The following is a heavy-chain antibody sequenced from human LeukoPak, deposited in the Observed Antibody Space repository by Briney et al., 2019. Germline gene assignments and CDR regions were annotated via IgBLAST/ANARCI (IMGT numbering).Heavy chain of an antibody. CDR3: ARSAFRQYCSGGSCYFDY. D-gene: IGHD2-15*01. Sequence: SETLSLTCTVSGGSISSGSYYWSWIRQPAGKGLEWIGRIYTSGSTNYNPSLKSRVTISVDTSKNQFSLKLSSVTAADTAVYYCARSAFRQYCSGGSCYFDYWGQGTLVTVSS. CDR2: IYTSGST. V-gene: IGHV4-61*02. J-gene: IGHJ4*02. CDR1: GGSISSGSYY.